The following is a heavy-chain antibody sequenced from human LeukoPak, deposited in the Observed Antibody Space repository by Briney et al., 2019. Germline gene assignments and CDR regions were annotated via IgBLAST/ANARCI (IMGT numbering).Heavy chain of an antibody. CDR2: IYYSGST. CDR3: ARGEQLWVLGAFDI. CDR1: GGSISSYY. J-gene: IGHJ3*02. D-gene: IGHD5-18*01. V-gene: IGHV4-59*01. Sequence: SETLSLTCTVSGGSISSYYWSWIRQPPGKGLEWIGYIYYSGSTNYNPSLKSRATTSVDTSKKQFSLKLSSVTAADTAVYYCARGEQLWVLGAFDIWGQGTMVTVSS.